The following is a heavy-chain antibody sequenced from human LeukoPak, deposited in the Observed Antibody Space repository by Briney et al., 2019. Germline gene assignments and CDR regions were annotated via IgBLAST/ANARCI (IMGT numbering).Heavy chain of an antibody. Sequence: GGSLRLSCAASGFTFSSYGMHWVRQAPGKGLEWVAFIRYDGSNKYYADSVKGRFTISRDNSKNTLYLQMSSLRAEDTAVYYCAKFLDSGYDSPPYYFDYWGQGTLVTVSS. V-gene: IGHV3-30*02. J-gene: IGHJ4*02. CDR2: IRYDGSNK. CDR1: GFTFSSYG. CDR3: AKFLDSGYDSPPYYFDY. D-gene: IGHD5-12*01.